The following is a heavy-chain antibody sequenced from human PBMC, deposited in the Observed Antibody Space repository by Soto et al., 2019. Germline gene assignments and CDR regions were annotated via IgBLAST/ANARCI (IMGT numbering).Heavy chain of an antibody. V-gene: IGHV4-4*07. CDR2: IYSSGST. J-gene: IGHJ5*02. Sequence: QVHLQESGPGLVKPSETLSLNCTVSGGTMNSYYWTWIRQPAGKGLEWIGRIYSSGSTKYNTSPQSRVNMSLDTSTNQFSLRLTSVTAADTAVYYCARGQRFSDWFDPWGQGTLVTVSS. CDR3: ARGQRFSDWFDP. CDR1: GGTMNSYY. D-gene: IGHD3-3*01.